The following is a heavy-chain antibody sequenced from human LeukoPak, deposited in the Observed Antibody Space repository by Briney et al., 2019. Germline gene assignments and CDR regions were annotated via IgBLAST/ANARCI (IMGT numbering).Heavy chain of an antibody. J-gene: IGHJ4*02. D-gene: IGHD6-6*01. V-gene: IGHV3-30*02. Sequence: GGSLRLSCAASGFTFSSYGMHWVRQAPGKGLDWVAFIHHDGSNKYYADSVRGRFTISRDNSKNTLYLQMNSLRDEDTAFYYCVKDAGSIADYWGQGTLVTVSS. CDR1: GFTFSSYG. CDR2: IHHDGSNK. CDR3: VKDAGSIADY.